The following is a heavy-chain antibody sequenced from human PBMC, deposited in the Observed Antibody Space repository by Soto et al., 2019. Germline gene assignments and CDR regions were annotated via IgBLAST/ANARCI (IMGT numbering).Heavy chain of an antibody. CDR3: TTSTTVTPFDY. D-gene: IGHD4-17*01. CDR2: IKSKNDGGTT. V-gene: IGHV3-15*07. J-gene: IGHJ4*02. Sequence: EVQLVESGGGLVKPGGSLRLSCAASGFTFSNAWMNWVRQAPGKGLEWVGRIKSKNDGGTTDYAAPVKGRFTISRDDSKNTLYLQMNSLKTEDTAVYYCTTSTTVTPFDYWGQGTLVTVSS. CDR1: GFTFSNAW.